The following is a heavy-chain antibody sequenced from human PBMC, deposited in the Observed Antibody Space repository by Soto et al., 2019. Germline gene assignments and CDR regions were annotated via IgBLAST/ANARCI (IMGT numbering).Heavy chain of an antibody. J-gene: IGHJ4*02. CDR1: GFTFSSYA. V-gene: IGHV3-48*03. Sequence: PGGSLRLSCAASGFTFSSYAMHWVRQAPGKGLEWVSEISSRGNNTYYADSVKGRFTISRDNAKNYLFLQMSTLRAEDTAVYYCARGSFSSPQMFDSWGQGTLVTVSS. CDR3: ARGSFSSPQMFDS. CDR2: ISSRGNNT. D-gene: IGHD6-6*01.